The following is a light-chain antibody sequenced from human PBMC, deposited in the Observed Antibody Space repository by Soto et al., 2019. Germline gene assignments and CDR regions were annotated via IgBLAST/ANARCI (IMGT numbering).Light chain of an antibody. CDR3: SSYGGYNNVV. V-gene: IGLV2-8*01. CDR1: SSDVGGYNY. Sequence: QSVLTQPPSASGSPGQSVTISCTGTSSDVGGYNYVSWVQQHPGKAPKLIIHEVNQRPSGVPDRFSGSKSGNTASLTVSGLQAEDEGTYYCSSYGGYNNVVFGPGTKLTVL. CDR2: EVN. J-gene: IGLJ1*01.